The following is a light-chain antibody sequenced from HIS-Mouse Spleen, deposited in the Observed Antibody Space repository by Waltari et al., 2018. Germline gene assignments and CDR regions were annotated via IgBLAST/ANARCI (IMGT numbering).Light chain of an antibody. CDR1: ALPKKS. V-gene: IGLV3-10*01. CDR2: EDS. CDR3: YSTDSSGNHRV. J-gene: IGLJ2*01. Sequence: SYELTQPPSVSVSPGQTARITCSGDALPKKSASCYKQKSGQAPVLVIYEDSKRPSGIPERFSGSSSGTMATLTISGAQVEDEADYYCYSTDSSGNHRVFGGGTKLTVL.